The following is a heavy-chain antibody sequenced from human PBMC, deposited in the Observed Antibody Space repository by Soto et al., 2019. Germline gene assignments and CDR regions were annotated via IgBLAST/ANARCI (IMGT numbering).Heavy chain of an antibody. Sequence: GGSLRLSCAASGFTFSKTWMSWVRQAPGKGPEWVGRIKSIPDGGTADYAAPLKGRFTISKDTSKNQVVLTMTNMDPVDTATYYCARMAYDSSGSPFDYWGQGTLVTVSS. CDR1: GFTFSKTW. D-gene: IGHD3-22*01. CDR3: ARMAYDSSGSPFDY. CDR2: IKSIPDGGTA. J-gene: IGHJ4*02. V-gene: IGHV3-15*07.